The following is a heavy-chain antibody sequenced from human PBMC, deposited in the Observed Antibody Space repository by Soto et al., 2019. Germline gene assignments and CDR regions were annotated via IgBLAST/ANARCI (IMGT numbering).Heavy chain of an antibody. V-gene: IGHV3-66*01. CDR1: GLTVSSNY. J-gene: IGHJ4*02. D-gene: IGHD3-3*01. CDR3: ARGFVWSGNKYYFDY. CDR2: IYGGGST. Sequence: GGSLRLSCAASGLTVSSNYMNWVRQAPGKGLEWVSVIYGGGSTYYADSVKGKFTISRDNSKNTVYLQMNSLRAEDTAVYFCARGFVWSGNKYYFDYWGQGTLVTVSS.